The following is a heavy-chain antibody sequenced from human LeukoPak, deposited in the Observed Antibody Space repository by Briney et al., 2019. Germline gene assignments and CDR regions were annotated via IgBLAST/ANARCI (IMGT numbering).Heavy chain of an antibody. Sequence: SETLSLTCVVNGGSFSGYYWTWIRQPPGKGLEWIGEINHRGSTNYNPSLKSRVTISVDTSKNQFSLKLSSVTAADTAMYYCARAWTTVTTVDYWGQGTLVTVSS. D-gene: IGHD4-17*01. CDR1: GGSFSGYY. V-gene: IGHV4-34*01. J-gene: IGHJ4*02. CDR2: INHRGST. CDR3: ARAWTTVTTVDY.